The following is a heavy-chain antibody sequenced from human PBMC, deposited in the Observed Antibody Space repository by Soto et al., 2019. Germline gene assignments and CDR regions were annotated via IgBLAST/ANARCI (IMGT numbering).Heavy chain of an antibody. CDR3: ARSGDNYNVLDF. D-gene: IGHD3-10*02. CDR1: GFRFSDYY. V-gene: IGHV3-11*06. CDR2: SSNSGTYT. J-gene: IGHJ4*02. Sequence: GGSLRLSCEASGFRFSDYYMSWIRQAPGKGLEWLSYSSNSGTYTRYADSVKGRFSISRDNAKNSLYLQINSLRGEDTAIYYCARSGDNYNVLDFWGKGTPVTVSS.